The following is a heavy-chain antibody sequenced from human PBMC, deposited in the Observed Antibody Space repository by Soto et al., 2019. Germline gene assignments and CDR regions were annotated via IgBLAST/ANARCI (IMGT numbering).Heavy chain of an antibody. CDR2: ISYDGSNK. D-gene: IGHD1-26*01. J-gene: IGHJ5*02. Sequence: QVQLVESGGGVVQPGRSLRLSCAASGFTFSSYAMHWVRQAPGKGLEWVAVISYDGSNKYYADSVKGRFTISRDNSKNTLYLQMNSLSAEDTAVYYCARGVRASRRIDPWGQGTLVTVSS. CDR1: GFTFSSYA. V-gene: IGHV3-30-3*01. CDR3: ARGVRASRRIDP.